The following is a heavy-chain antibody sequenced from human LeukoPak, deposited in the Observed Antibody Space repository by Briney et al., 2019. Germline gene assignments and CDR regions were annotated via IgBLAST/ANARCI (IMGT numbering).Heavy chain of an antibody. Sequence: GGSLRLSCAASGFTFSSYWLSWFRQAPGKGLEWVANIKQDGSEKYYVDSVKGRFTISRDNAKNSLYLQMNSLRAEDTAVYYCARLRGGYERLRYYYYGMDVWGQGTTVTVSS. J-gene: IGHJ6*02. V-gene: IGHV3-7*01. CDR3: ARLRGGYERLRYYYYGMDV. CDR2: IKQDGSEK. CDR1: GFTFSSYW. D-gene: IGHD5-12*01.